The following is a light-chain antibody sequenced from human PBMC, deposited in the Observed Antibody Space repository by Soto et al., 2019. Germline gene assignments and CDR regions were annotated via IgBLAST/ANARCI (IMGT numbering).Light chain of an antibody. Sequence: EIVLTQSPGTLSLSPGERATLSCGASQIVNSDYFAWFQLKPGQAPRLLIYGASRRATGIPDRFSGSGSGTDFTLTINSREPEDVAMYYCQQYVNSPGTFGQGSRIEIK. CDR2: GAS. CDR1: QIVNSDY. J-gene: IGKJ1*01. CDR3: QQYVNSPGT. V-gene: IGKV3-20*01.